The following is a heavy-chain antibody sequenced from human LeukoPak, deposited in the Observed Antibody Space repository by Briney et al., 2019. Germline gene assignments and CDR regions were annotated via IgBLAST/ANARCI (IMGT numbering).Heavy chain of an antibody. J-gene: IGHJ4*02. V-gene: IGHV4-61*01. CDR2: VYYSGST. Sequence: PSETLSLTCTVSGGSVSSGSYHWSWIRQPTGKGLEWIGYVYYSGSTNYNPSLKSRVTISVDTSKNQFSLKLGSVTAADTAVYYCATIYYDTSGYFTADYWGQGTLVTVSS. D-gene: IGHD3-22*01. CDR3: ATIYYDTSGYFTADY. CDR1: GGSVSSGSYH.